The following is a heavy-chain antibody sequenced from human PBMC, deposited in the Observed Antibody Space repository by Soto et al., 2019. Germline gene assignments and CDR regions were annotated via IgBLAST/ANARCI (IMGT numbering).Heavy chain of an antibody. CDR1: SGSISSSNW. CDR2: IYHSGST. D-gene: IGHD6-6*01. V-gene: IGHV4-4*02. Sequence: SETLSLTCAVSSGSISSSNWWSWVRQPPGKGLEWIGGIYHSGSTNYNPSLKSRVTISVDTSKNQFSLKLSSVTAADTAVYYCAVAARPKYYFDYWGQGTLVTVSS. CDR3: AVAARPKYYFDY. J-gene: IGHJ4*02.